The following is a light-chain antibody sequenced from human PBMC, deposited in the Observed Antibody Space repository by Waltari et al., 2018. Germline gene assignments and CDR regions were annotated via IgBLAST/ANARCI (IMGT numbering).Light chain of an antibody. Sequence: QSALPQPASVSGSPGQSITIPCTGTRSDIGTYHYLSWYQQYPDKAPKLMIYDVNKRPSGVSDRFSGSKSGNTASLTISGLQAEDEADYYCCSYTRSSTYVFGTGTQVTVL. J-gene: IGLJ1*01. CDR2: DVN. CDR1: RSDIGTYHY. V-gene: IGLV2-14*01. CDR3: CSYTRSSTYV.